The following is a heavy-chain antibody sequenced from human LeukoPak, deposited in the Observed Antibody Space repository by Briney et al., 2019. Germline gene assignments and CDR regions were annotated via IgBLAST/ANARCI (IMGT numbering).Heavy chain of an antibody. J-gene: IGHJ6*03. CDR3: ARQSYSSGWYSAYYYMDV. CDR1: GYTFTGYY. D-gene: IGHD6-19*01. Sequence: ASVKVSCKASGYTFTGYYMHWVRQAPGQGLEWMGWINPNSGGTNYAQKFQGRVTMTRDTSISTAYMELSRLRSDDTAVYYCARQSYSSGWYSAYYYMDVWGKGTTVTVSS. V-gene: IGHV1-2*02. CDR2: INPNSGGT.